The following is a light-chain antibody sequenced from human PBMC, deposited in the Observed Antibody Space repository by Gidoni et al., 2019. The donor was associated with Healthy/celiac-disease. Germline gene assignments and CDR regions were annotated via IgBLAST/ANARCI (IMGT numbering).Light chain of an antibody. CDR2: AAS. V-gene: IGKV1-39*01. J-gene: IGKJ1*01. CDR1: QSISSY. CDR3: QQSYSTPRT. Sequence: DIQMTQTPSSLSASVGDRVTITCLASQSISSYLHWYQQKPGKAPKLLIYAASSLQSGVPSRFSGSGSGTDFTLTISSLQPEDFATYYCQQSYSTPRTFGQGTKVEIK.